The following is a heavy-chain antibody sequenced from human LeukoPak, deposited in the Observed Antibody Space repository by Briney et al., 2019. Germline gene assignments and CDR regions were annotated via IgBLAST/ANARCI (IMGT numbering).Heavy chain of an antibody. Sequence: GASVKVSCKASGYTFTGYYMHWVRQAPGQGLEWMGWINPNSGGTNYAQKFQGRVTMTRDTSISTAYMELSRLRSDDTAVYYCARGGYNPNYYYYYMDVWGNGTTVTVSS. V-gene: IGHV1-2*02. J-gene: IGHJ6*03. CDR1: GYTFTGYY. CDR2: INPNSGGT. CDR3: ARGGYNPNYYYYYMDV. D-gene: IGHD5-24*01.